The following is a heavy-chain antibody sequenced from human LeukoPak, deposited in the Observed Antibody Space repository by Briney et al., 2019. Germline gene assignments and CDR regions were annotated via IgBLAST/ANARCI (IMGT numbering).Heavy chain of an antibody. J-gene: IGHJ4*02. D-gene: IGHD6-6*01. CDR3: ARRGNTRASSVFDY. V-gene: IGHV4-59*08. Sequence: PSETLSLTCTVSGGSISSYYWSWIRQPPGKGLEWIGYIYYSGSTNYNPSLKSRVTISVDTSKNQFSLKLSSVTAADTAVYYCARRGNTRASSVFDYWGQGTLVTVSS. CDR1: GGSISSYY. CDR2: IYYSGST.